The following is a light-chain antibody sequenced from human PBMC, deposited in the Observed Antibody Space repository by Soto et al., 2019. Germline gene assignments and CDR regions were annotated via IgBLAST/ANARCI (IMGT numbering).Light chain of an antibody. J-gene: IGLJ2*01. Sequence: QSALTQPASVSGSPGESITISCTGTRSDVGSYNSIAWYQQHPGKAPRVVIFAVTKRPSGISNRFSGSKSGSTASLTISGLQAEDEADYFCFSCSTSGTVTFGGGTKLTVL. CDR1: RSDVGSYNS. CDR3: FSCSTSGTVT. V-gene: IGLV2-14*02. CDR2: AVT.